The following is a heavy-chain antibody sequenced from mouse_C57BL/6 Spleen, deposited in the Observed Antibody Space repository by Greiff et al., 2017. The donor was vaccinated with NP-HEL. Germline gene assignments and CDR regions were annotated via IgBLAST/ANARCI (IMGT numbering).Heavy chain of an antibody. Sequence: EVHLVESGGGLVKPGGSLKLSCAASGFTFSSYAMSWVRQTPEKRLEWVATISDGGSYTYYPDNVKGRFTISRDNAKNNLYLQMSHLKSEDTAMYYCARETYYGNWDYWGQGTTLTVSS. CDR1: GFTFSSYA. CDR3: ARETYYGNWDY. V-gene: IGHV5-4*01. J-gene: IGHJ2*01. CDR2: ISDGGSYT. D-gene: IGHD2-10*01.